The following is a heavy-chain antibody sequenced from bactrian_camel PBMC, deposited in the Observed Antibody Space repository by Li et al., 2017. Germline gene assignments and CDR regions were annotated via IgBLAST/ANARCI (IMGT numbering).Heavy chain of an antibody. CDR1: GDTWTSYC. Sequence: HVQLVESGGGSVQAGGSLRLSYVRSGDTWTSYCMAWFRQAPGKEREGVANIDSNGITTYADSVKGRLTISKDNAKATLYLQMNSLKPEDTAMYYCAADRYCTGRGHLLLLAEYTEWGQGTQVTVS. J-gene: IGHJ4*01. CDR3: AADRYCTGRGHLLLLAEYTE. D-gene: IGHD3*01. CDR2: IDSNGIT. V-gene: IGHV3S53*01.